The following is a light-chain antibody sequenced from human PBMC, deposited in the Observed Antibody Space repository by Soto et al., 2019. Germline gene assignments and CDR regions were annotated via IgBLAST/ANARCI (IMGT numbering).Light chain of an antibody. CDR3: GTWDSSLSAVV. J-gene: IGLJ2*01. CDR2: DNN. Sequence: QSVLTQPPSVSAAPGQRVTISCSGSNSNIGDNYVSWFQQLPGTAPKLLIYDNNNRPSGIPDRFSGSKSGTSATLGITGLQTGDEAHYYCGTWDSSLSAVVFGGGTKLTVL. CDR1: NSNIGDNY. V-gene: IGLV1-51*01.